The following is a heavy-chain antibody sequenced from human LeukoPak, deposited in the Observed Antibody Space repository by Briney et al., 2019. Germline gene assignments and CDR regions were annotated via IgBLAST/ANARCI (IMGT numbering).Heavy chain of an antibody. CDR1: GGSFSGYY. CDR3: ARISAFYYYDSSGYSMWFDY. CDR2: INHSGST. J-gene: IGHJ4*02. D-gene: IGHD3-22*01. V-gene: IGHV4-34*01. Sequence: SETLSLTCAVYGGSFSGYYWSWIRQPPGKGPEWIGEINHSGSTNYNPSLKSRVTISVDTSKNQFSLKLSSVTAADTAVYYCARISAFYYYDSSGYSMWFDYWGQGTLVTVSS.